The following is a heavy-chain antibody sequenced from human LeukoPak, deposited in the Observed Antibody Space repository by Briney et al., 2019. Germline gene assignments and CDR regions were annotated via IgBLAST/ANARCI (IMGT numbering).Heavy chain of an antibody. CDR3: AGEPTYSGSYYYYYMDV. J-gene: IGHJ6*03. D-gene: IGHD1-26*01. V-gene: IGHV1-18*01. CDR1: GYTFTSYG. CDR2: ISAYNGNT. Sequence: ASVKVSCKASGYTFTSYGISWVRQAPGQGLEWMGWISAYNGNTNYAQKFQGRVTMTRDTSISTAYMELSRLRSDDTAVYYCAGEPTYSGSYYYYYMDVWGKGTTVTVSS.